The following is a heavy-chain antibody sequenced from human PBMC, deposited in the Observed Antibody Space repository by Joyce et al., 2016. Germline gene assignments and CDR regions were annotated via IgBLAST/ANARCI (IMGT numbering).Heavy chain of an antibody. D-gene: IGHD3-10*01. J-gene: IGHJ4*02. CDR3: ARASSGTFDY. CDR1: GYTFTDYY. V-gene: IGHV1-2*06. CDR2: VNSHSGDT. Sequence: QVQLVQSGAEMKKPGASVKVSCKTSGYTFTDYYLHWVRQAPVQGLGWMGRVNSHSGDTDYAQDFQVRVTMTRDTSITTVYMELNSLKSDDTAVYYCARASSGTFDYWGQGTLVTVSS.